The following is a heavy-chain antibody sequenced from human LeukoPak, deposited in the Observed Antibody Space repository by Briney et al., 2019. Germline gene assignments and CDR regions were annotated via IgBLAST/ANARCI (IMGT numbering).Heavy chain of an antibody. J-gene: IGHJ3*02. Sequence: SETLSLTCTVSGGSISSYYWSWIRQPPGKGLEWIGYIYYGGSTNYNPSLKSRVTISVDTSKNQFSLKLSSVTAADTAVYYCARVPYYYDSSGGGDAFDIWGQGTMVTVSS. CDR1: GGSISSYY. CDR2: IYYGGST. CDR3: ARVPYYYDSSGGGDAFDI. V-gene: IGHV4-59*01. D-gene: IGHD3-22*01.